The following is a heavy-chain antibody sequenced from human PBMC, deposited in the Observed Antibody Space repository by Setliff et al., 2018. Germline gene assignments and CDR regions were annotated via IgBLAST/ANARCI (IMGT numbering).Heavy chain of an antibody. CDR3: ARDPFGNPVFDP. D-gene: IGHD3-10*01. V-gene: IGHV3-7*01. CDR1: GFTFSSYW. Sequence: GGSLRLSCAASGFTFSSYWMSWVRQAPGKGLEWVANIKQDGSEKYYVDSVKGRFSISRDNTKNSLYLQMNSLRAEDTAVYYCARDPFGNPVFDPWGQGTLVTVSS. J-gene: IGHJ5*02. CDR2: IKQDGSEK.